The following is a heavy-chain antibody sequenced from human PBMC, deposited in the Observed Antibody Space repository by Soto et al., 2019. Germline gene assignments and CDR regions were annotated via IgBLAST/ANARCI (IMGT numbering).Heavy chain of an antibody. V-gene: IGHV3-23*01. J-gene: IGHJ6*03. CDR1: GFTFSSYS. D-gene: IGHD2-2*01. CDR2: ISSSGGSI. Sequence: GGSLRLSCAASGFTFSSYSMNWVRQAPGKGLEWVSAISSSGGSIYYADSVKGRFTISRDNSKNTLYLQMNSLRAEDTAVYYCAKVPAAPTYYYYYMDVWGKGTTRTVSS. CDR3: AKVPAAPTYYYYYMDV.